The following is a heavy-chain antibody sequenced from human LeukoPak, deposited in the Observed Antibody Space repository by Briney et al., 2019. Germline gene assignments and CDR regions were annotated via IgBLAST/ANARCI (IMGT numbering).Heavy chain of an antibody. CDR3: ARGDYSSAWYYFDY. Sequence: PSETLSLTCAVYGESFSGYYWSWIRQPPGKGLEWIGEINHSGSTNYNPSLKSRVTISVDTSKNQFSLKLSSVTAADTAVYYCARGDYSSAWYYFDYWGQGTLVTVSS. D-gene: IGHD6-19*01. CDR1: GESFSGYY. CDR2: INHSGST. V-gene: IGHV4-34*01. J-gene: IGHJ4*02.